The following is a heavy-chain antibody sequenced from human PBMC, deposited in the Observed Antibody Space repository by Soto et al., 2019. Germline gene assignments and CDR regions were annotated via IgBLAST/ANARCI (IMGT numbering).Heavy chain of an antibody. CDR1: GYIFTAYS. CDR2: VNPSGGST. CDR3: AREENCSDGICYSEYFQR. J-gene: IGHJ1*01. Sequence: ASVKVSCKASGYIFTAYSMHWVRQAPGQGLEWMGVVNPSGGSTNYAQKFQGRITMTRDTSTSTVYMDLSSLTSEDTAVYYCAREENCSDGICYSEYFQRWGQGTLVTGS. D-gene: IGHD2-15*01. V-gene: IGHV1-46*01.